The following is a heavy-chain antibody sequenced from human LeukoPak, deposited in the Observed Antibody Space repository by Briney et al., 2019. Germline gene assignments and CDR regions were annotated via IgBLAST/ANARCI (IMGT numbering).Heavy chain of an antibody. V-gene: IGHV1-2*02. CDR2: INPNSGVT. CDR1: GYTFTGYY. D-gene: IGHD1-1*01. CDR3: ARRAQLEPFDY. Sequence: ASVKVSCKASGYTFTGYYMHWVRQASGQGLEWMGWINPNSGVTNYAQNFQGRVTMTRDTSISTAYMELSRLRSDDTAVYYCARRAQLEPFDYWGQGTLVTVSS. J-gene: IGHJ4*02.